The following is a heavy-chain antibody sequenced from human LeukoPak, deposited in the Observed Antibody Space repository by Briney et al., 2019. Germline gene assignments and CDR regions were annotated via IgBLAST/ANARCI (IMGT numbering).Heavy chain of an antibody. CDR2: LNSSSTYV. CDR1: GFTFSTSS. Sequence: GGSLRLSCAASGFTFSTSSKNWIRQAPGKGMEWVSSLNSSSTYVYYADSVKGRFTISRDDAKNSLYLQMNSLRAEDTAVYYCARVRCSGGGCFYNFDYWGQGSLVTVSP. V-gene: IGHV3-21*01. CDR3: ARVRCSGGGCFYNFDY. D-gene: IGHD2-15*01. J-gene: IGHJ4*02.